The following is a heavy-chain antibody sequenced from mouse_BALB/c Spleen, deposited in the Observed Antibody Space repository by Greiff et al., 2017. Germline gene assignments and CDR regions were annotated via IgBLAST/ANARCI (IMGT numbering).Heavy chain of an antibody. D-gene: IGHD1-1*01. CDR2: ISSGGSYT. J-gene: IGHJ4*01. CDR3: ARDGPYYYGSSYHAMDY. CDR1: GFTFSSYT. V-gene: IGHV5-6-4*01. Sequence: DVKLVESGGGLVKPGGSLKLSCAASGFTFSSYTMSWVRQTPEKRLEWVATISSGGSYTYSPDSVKGRFTISRDNAKNTLYLQMSSLKSEDTAMYYCARDGPYYYGSSYHAMDYWGQGTSVTVSS.